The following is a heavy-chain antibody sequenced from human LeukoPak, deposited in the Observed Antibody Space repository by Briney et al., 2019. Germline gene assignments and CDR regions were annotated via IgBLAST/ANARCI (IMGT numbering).Heavy chain of an antibody. CDR2: IYYSGST. Sequence: PSETLSLTCTVSGGSISSSSYYWGWIRQPPGKGLEWIGSIYYSGSTYYNPSLKSRVTISVDTSKNQFSLKLSSVTAADTAVYYCASDPDRFQHWGQGTLVTVSS. D-gene: IGHD1-14*01. J-gene: IGHJ1*01. V-gene: IGHV4-39*01. CDR1: GGSISSSSYY. CDR3: ASDPDRFQH.